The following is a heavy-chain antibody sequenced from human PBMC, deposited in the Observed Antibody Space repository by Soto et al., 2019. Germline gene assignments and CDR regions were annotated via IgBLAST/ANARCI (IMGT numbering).Heavy chain of an antibody. CDR2: IGSRGDST. CDR1: GFTFSSFA. D-gene: IGHD6-19*01. J-gene: IGHJ4*02. V-gene: IGHV3-23*01. Sequence: GGSLRLSCAASGFTFSSFAMSWVRQAPGKGLEWVSAIGSRGDSTYYADSVKGRFTISRDNSKNTLYLQMNSLRAEDTAVFYCAKDLIYGYNSGRPFDSWGQGTLVTVSS. CDR3: AKDLIYGYNSGRPFDS.